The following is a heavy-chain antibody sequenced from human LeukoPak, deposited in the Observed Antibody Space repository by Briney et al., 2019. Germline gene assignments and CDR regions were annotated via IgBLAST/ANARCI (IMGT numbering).Heavy chain of an antibody. CDR3: ARDRKVITGTTNYYYGMDV. Sequence: ASVKVSCKASGGTFSSYAISWVRQAPGQGLEWMGRIIPILGIANYAQKFQGRVTITADKSTSTAYMELRSLRSDDTAVYYCARDRKVITGTTNYYYGMDVWGQGTTVTVSS. CDR2: IIPILGIA. D-gene: IGHD1-7*01. CDR1: GGTFSSYA. V-gene: IGHV1-69*04. J-gene: IGHJ6*02.